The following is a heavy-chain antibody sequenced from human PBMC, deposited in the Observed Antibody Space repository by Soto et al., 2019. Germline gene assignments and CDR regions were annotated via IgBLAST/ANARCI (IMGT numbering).Heavy chain of an antibody. J-gene: IGHJ4*02. CDR2: IIPILGIA. CDR3: ARDVVGSDYFDS. D-gene: IGHD1-26*01. Sequence: PVKVSCKASGGTFSSYTISWVRQAPGQGLEWMGRIIPILGIANYAQKFQGRVTITADKSTSTAYMELSSLRSEDTAVYYCARDVVGSDYFDSWGQGTLVTVSS. V-gene: IGHV1-69*04. CDR1: GGTFSSYT.